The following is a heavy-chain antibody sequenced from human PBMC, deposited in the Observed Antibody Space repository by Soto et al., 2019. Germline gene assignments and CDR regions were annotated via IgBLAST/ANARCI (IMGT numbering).Heavy chain of an antibody. J-gene: IGHJ4*02. CDR1: GYTFTSYA. V-gene: IGHV1-3*04. CDR3: ARGVSGGTCYSELNY. CDR2: INTDNGNT. Sequence: ASVKVSCKASGYTFTSYAMHWVRQAPGQRLEWMGCINTDNGNTKYSQKFQDRVTINRDTAASTAYMELSSLKSEDTAVYYCARGVSGGTCYSELNYWGQGTLVTVSS. D-gene: IGHD2-15*01.